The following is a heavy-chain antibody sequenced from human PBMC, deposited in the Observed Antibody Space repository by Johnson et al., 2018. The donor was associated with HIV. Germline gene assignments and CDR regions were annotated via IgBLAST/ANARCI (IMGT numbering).Heavy chain of an antibody. CDR2: IWYDGSNK. J-gene: IGHJ3*02. CDR3: ARFGMGSSADAFDI. V-gene: IGHV3-33*01. CDR1: GFTFSSYG. Sequence: QVQLVESGGGVVQPGRSLRLSCAASGFTFSSYGMHWVRQAPGKGLEWVAVIWYDGSNKYYADSVKGRFTISRDNSKNTLYLQMNSLRAEDTAVYYCARFGMGSSADAFDIWGQGTMVTFSS. D-gene: IGHD6-25*01.